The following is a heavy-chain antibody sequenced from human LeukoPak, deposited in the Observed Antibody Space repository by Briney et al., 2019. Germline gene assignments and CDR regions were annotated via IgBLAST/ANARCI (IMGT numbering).Heavy chain of an antibody. CDR2: ISGSGGST. CDR1: GFTFSSYA. CDR3: AKSGIVVVPAASYYYYMDV. D-gene: IGHD2-2*01. J-gene: IGHJ6*03. Sequence: GGSLRLSCAASGFTFSSYAMSWVRQAPGKGLEWVSAISGSGGSTYYADSVKGRFTISRDNSKNTLYLQMNSLRAEDTAVYYCAKSGIVVVPAASYYYYMDVWGKGTTVTVSS. V-gene: IGHV3-23*01.